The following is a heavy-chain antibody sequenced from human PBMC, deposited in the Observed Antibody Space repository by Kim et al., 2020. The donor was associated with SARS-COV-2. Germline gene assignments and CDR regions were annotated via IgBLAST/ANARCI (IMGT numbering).Heavy chain of an antibody. CDR1: GYTFTSYY. J-gene: IGHJ6*02. D-gene: IGHD1-26*01. V-gene: IGHV1-46*03. CDR3: ARYLSQFFYLWAIVGASPLSNGMDV. CDR2: INPSGGST. Sequence: ASVKVSCKASGYTFTSYYMHWVRQAPGQGLEWMGIINPSGGSTSYAQKFQGRVTMTRDTSTSTVYMELSSLRSENTAVYYCARYLSQFFYLWAIVGASPLSNGMDVWGQGTTVTVSS.